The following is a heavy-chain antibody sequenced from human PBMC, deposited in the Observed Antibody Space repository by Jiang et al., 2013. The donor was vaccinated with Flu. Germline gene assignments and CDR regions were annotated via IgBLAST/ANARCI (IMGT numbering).Heavy chain of an antibody. D-gene: IGHD6-13*01. V-gene: IGHV4-39*01. J-gene: IGHJ4*02. CDR3: ARQLAAAGEYYFDY. Sequence: LLKPSETLSLTCTVSGGSISSSSYYWGWIRQPPGKGLEWIGSIYYSGSTYYNPSLKSRVTISVDTSKNQFSLKLSSVTAADTAVYYCARQLAAAGEYYFDYWGQGTLVTVSS. CDR1: GGSISSSSYY. CDR2: IYYSGST.